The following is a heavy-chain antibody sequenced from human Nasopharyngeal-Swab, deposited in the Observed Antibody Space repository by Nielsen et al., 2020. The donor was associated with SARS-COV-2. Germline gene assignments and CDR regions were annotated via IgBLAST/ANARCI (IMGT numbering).Heavy chain of an antibody. CDR2: IWYDGSNK. CDR3: AREWQDIVVVVADSGAFDI. V-gene: IGHV3-33*01. CDR1: GFTFSSYG. Sequence: GESLKISCAASGFTFSSYGMHWVRQAPGKGLEWVAVIWYDGSNKYYADSVKGRFTISRDNSKNTLYLQMNSLRAEDTAVYYCAREWQDIVVVVADSGAFDIWGQGTMVTVSS. J-gene: IGHJ3*02. D-gene: IGHD2-15*01.